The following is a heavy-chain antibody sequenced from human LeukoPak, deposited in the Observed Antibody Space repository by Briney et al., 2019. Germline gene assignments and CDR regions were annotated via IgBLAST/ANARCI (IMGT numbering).Heavy chain of an antibody. CDR2: ISSSGSSI. CDR3: ARPPSITNPYYGLDV. CDR1: GLTFSSYD. Sequence: GGSLRLSCAASGLTFSSYDMNWVRQAPGKGLEWVSYISSSGSSIYYADSVKGRFTISRDNAKNSLCLQMNSLRVEDTAVYYCARPPSITNPYYGLDVWGQGTTVTVSS. J-gene: IGHJ6*02. D-gene: IGHD3-3*01. V-gene: IGHV3-48*03.